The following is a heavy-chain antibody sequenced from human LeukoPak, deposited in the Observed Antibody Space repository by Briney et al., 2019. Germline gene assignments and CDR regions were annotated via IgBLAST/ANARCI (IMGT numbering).Heavy chain of an antibody. CDR2: INPSGGST. V-gene: IGHV1-46*01. D-gene: IGHD3-10*01. Sequence: GASVKVSCKASGYTFTSYYMHWVRQAPGQGLEWMGIINPSGGSTSYAQKFQGRVTISVDTSKNQFSLKLSSVTAADTAVYYCARARIISGPGDPQPRNWFDPWGQGTLVTVSS. CDR3: ARARIISGPGDPQPRNWFDP. J-gene: IGHJ5*02. CDR1: GYTFTSYY.